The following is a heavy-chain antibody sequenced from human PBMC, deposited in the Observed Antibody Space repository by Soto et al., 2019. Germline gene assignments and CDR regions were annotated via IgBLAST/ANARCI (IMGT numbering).Heavy chain of an antibody. CDR1: GFTFSSYG. Sequence: PGGSLRLSCAASGFTFSSYGMHWVRQAPGKGLEWVAVIWYDGSNKYYADSVKGRFTISRDNSKNTLYLQMNSLRAEDTAVYYCARVGYYYDSSGQKDAFDIWGQGTMGTVSS. J-gene: IGHJ3*02. D-gene: IGHD3-22*01. CDR3: ARVGYYYDSSGQKDAFDI. CDR2: IWYDGSNK. V-gene: IGHV3-33*01.